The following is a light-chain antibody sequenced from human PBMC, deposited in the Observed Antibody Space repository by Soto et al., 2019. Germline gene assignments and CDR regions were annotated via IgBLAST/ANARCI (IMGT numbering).Light chain of an antibody. J-gene: IGKJ2*01. CDR3: QRYGSSPPHT. Sequence: EIVLTQSPGTLSLSPGEGATLSCRASQSVRNNYLAWYQQKPGQAPRRLISGASSRATGVPDRFSGSGSGTDFTLTISRMESEDFAVYYCQRYGSSPPHTFGQGTRLEIK. CDR1: QSVRNNY. CDR2: GAS. V-gene: IGKV3-20*01.